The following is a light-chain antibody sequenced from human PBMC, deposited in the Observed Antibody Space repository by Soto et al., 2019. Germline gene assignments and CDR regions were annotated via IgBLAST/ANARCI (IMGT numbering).Light chain of an antibody. Sequence: EKVMTQSPATLSVSPGERATLSCRASQSVSSDFAWYQQKPGQPPRLLIYGASTRATGIPARFSGSGSVTEFTLAISSLQSEDSAVYYCQQYNNWPPWTFGLGTYVEI. CDR1: QSVSSD. CDR2: GAS. CDR3: QQYNNWPPWT. J-gene: IGKJ1*01. V-gene: IGKV3-15*01.